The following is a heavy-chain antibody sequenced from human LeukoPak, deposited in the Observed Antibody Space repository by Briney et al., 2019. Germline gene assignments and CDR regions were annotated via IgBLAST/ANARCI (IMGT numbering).Heavy chain of an antibody. V-gene: IGHV3-30*18. CDR2: ISYDGSNK. D-gene: IGHD5-18*01. CDR1: GFTFSSYG. J-gene: IGHJ4*02. CDR3: AKELISYGLPRLSPVTDY. Sequence: QTGGSLRLSCAASGFTFSSYGMHWVRQAPGKGLEWVAVISYDGSNKYYADSVKGRFTISRDNSKNTLYLQMNSLRAEDTAVYYCAKELISYGLPRLSPVTDYWGQGTLVTVSS.